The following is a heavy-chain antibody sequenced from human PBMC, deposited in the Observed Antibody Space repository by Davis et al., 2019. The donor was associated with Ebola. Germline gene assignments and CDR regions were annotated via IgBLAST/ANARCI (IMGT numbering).Heavy chain of an antibody. J-gene: IGHJ4*02. D-gene: IGHD2-15*01. CDR1: GFTFSSYS. CDR3: ARICSGGSCYRRFDY. V-gene: IGHV3-48*02. Sequence: GGSLRLSSAASGFTFSSYSMNWVRQAPGKGLEWVSYISSSSSTVYYADSVKGRFTISRDNAKNSLDLQMNSLRDEDTAVYYCARICSGGSCYRRFDYWGQGALVTVSS. CDR2: ISSSSSTV.